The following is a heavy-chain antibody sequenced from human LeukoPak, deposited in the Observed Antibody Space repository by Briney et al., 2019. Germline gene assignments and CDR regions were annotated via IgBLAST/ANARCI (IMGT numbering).Heavy chain of an antibody. CDR2: ISSSGSTI. Sequence: GRSLRLSCAASGFTFSSYAMHWVRQAPGKGLEWVSYISSSGSTIYYADSVKGRFTISRDNAKNSLYLQMNSLRAEDTAVYYCARGPELLDCFDYWGQGTLVTVSS. J-gene: IGHJ4*02. V-gene: IGHV3-48*04. CDR1: GFTFSSYA. D-gene: IGHD3-10*01. CDR3: ARGPELLDCFDY.